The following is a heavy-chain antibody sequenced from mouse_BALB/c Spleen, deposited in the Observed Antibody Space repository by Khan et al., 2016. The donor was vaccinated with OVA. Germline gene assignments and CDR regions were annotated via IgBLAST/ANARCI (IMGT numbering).Heavy chain of an antibody. CDR3: ARAVGGKVPLDY. CDR1: GYTFTSYW. CDR2: IAPGSGST. J-gene: IGHJ2*01. D-gene: IGHD1-1*02. Sequence: DMVKPGALVKLSCKDSGYTFTSYWINWIKQRPGQGLEWIGRIAPGSGSTYYNEMFKGKATLTVDTSSSNAYIQLSSLASDDSAVYFCARAVGGKVPLDYCGQGTTLTVSS. V-gene: IGHV1S41*01.